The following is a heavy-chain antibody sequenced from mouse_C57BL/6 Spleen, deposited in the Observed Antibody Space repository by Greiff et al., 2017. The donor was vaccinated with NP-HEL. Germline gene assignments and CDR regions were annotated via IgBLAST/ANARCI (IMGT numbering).Heavy chain of an antibody. D-gene: IGHD4-1*01. V-gene: IGHV5-17*01. CDR1: GFTFSDYG. CDR2: ISSGSSTI. Sequence: EVKVEESGGGLVKPGGSLKLSCAASGFTFSDYGMHWVRQAPEKGLEWVAYISSGSSTIYYADTVKGRFTISRDNAKNTLFLQMTSLRSEDTAMYYCATLAFDYWGQGTTLTVSS. J-gene: IGHJ2*01. CDR3: ATLAFDY.